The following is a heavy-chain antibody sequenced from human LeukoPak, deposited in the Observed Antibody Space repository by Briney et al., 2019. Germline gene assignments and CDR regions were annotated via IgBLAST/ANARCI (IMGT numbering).Heavy chain of an antibody. V-gene: IGHV3-21*01. J-gene: IGHJ4*02. CDR3: ARDQSSGSYYDFDY. CDR2: ISSSSSYI. Sequence: PGGSLRLSCAASGFTFSSYSMNWVRQAPGKGLEWVSSISSSSSYIYYADSVKGRFTISRDNAKNSLYLQMNSLRAEDTAVYYCARDQSSGSYYDFDYWGQGTLVTVSS. CDR1: GFTFSSYS. D-gene: IGHD1-26*01.